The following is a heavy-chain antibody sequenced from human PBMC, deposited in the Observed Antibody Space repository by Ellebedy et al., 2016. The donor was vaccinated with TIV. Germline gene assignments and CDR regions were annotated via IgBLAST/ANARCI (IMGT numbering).Heavy chain of an antibody. CDR1: GYTFTSYY. CDR3: ARDPVILTGSATLDV. J-gene: IGHJ6*02. V-gene: IGHV1-46*01. CDR2: INPSGGST. D-gene: IGHD3-9*01. Sequence: ASVKVSCXASGYTFTSYYMHWVRQAPGQGLEWMGIINPSGGSTSYAQKFQGRVTMTRDTSTSTVYMELSSLRSEDTAVYYCARDPVILTGSATLDVWGQGTTVTVSS.